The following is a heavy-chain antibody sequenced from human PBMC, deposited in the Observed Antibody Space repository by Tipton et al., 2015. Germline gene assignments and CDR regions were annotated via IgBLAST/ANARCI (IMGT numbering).Heavy chain of an antibody. CDR2: INHSGST. CDR1: GGSFSGYY. Sequence: TLSLTCAVYGGSFSGYYWSWIRQPPGKGLEWIGEINHSGSTNYNPPLKSRVTISVDTSKNQFSLKLSSVTAADTAVYYCAREVVEMAFDIWGQGTMVTVSS. J-gene: IGHJ3*02. D-gene: IGHD5-24*01. CDR3: AREVVEMAFDI. V-gene: IGHV4-34*01.